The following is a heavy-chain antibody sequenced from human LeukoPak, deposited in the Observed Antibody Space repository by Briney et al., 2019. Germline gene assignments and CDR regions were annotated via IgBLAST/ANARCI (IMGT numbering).Heavy chain of an antibody. CDR1: GYTFTSYG. J-gene: IGHJ5*02. D-gene: IGHD2-21*02. CDR3: ARDNGYCGGDCYYNWFDP. V-gene: IGHV1-18*01. Sequence: ASVRVSCKASGYTFTSYGISWVRQAPRQGLEWMGWISAYNGNTNYAQKLQGRVTMTTDTSTSTAYMELRSLRSDDTAVYYCARDNGYCGGDCYYNWFDPRGQGTLVTVSS. CDR2: ISAYNGNT.